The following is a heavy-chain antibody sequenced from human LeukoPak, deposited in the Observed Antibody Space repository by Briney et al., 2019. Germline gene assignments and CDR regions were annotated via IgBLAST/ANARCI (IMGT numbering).Heavy chain of an antibody. CDR1: GGSISSHY. V-gene: IGHV4-59*11. CDR3: GRDALVGYFSYYYMDV. Sequence: PSETPSLTCTVSGGSISSHYLTWVRQSPVKGLEWIGDISNSGNTSYNPSFKSRVTISIDTSKTQSSLKLSSVTAADTAVYYCGRDALVGYFSYYYMDVWGKGATVTLSS. D-gene: IGHD2-15*01. J-gene: IGHJ6*03. CDR2: ISNSGNT.